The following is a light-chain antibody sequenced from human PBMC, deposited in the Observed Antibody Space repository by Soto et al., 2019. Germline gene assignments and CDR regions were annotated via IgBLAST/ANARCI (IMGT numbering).Light chain of an antibody. V-gene: IGKV3-20*01. Sequence: EIVLTQSPGTLSLSPGAIATLSCRASKSITSTYLAWYQQKPGQAPRLLVYAVSGRPNGIPDRFSGSGSGTDFTLTISRLEPEDFALYYCQQYCRSPYTFGQGTQLEIK. J-gene: IGKJ2*01. CDR3: QQYCRSPYT. CDR1: KSITSTY. CDR2: AVS.